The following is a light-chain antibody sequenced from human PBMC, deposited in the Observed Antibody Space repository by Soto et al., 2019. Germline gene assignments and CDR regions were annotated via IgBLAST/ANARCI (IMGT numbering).Light chain of an antibody. CDR2: GAS. CDR3: QQAVTLPYT. V-gene: IGKV1-12*01. Sequence: DIQMTQSPSLVSASVGDRVTITCRASQGISSWLAWYQQKPGKAPKLLIHGASNLQSGVPSRFSGSGSGTEFTLTISSLQPEDFAIYYCQQAVTLPYTFGQGTQLDI. J-gene: IGKJ2*01. CDR1: QGISSW.